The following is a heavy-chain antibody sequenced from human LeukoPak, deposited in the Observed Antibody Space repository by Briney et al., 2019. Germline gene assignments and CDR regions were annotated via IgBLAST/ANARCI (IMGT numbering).Heavy chain of an antibody. CDR1: GGSISSYY. V-gene: IGHV4-59*08. J-gene: IGHJ3*02. CDR3: ARHFRKGVAFDI. CDR2: IYYSGST. D-gene: IGHD1-14*01. Sequence: SETLSLTCTVSGGSISSYYWSWIRQPPGKGLEWIGYIYYSGSTYYNPSLKSRVTISVDTSKNQFSLKLSSVTAADTAVYYCARHFRKGVAFDIWGQGTMVTVSS.